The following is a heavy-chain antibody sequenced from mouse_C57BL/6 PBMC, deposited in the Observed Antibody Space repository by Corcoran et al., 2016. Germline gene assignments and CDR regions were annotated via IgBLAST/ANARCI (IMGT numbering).Heavy chain of an antibody. Sequence: QIQLVQSGPELKKPGETVKISCKASGYTFPTYGMSWVKQAPGKGIKWMGWINTYSGVPTYADDFKGRFAFSLETSASTAYLQINNLKNEDTATYFCGGSAMDYWGQGTSVTVSS. V-gene: IGHV9-3*01. CDR2: INTYSGVP. CDR1: GYTFPTYG. CDR3: GGSAMDY. D-gene: IGHD1-1*01. J-gene: IGHJ4*01.